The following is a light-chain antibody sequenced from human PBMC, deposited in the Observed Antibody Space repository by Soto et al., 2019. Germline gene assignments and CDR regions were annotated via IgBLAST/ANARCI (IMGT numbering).Light chain of an antibody. CDR1: QSVSSN. V-gene: IGKV3-15*01. Sequence: EIVMTQSPATLSVSPWERATLSCRASQSVSSNFAWYQQKPGQAPRLLIYDASTRATGIPARFSGSGSGTDFTLTIGRLEPEDFAVYYCHQRQSWPRTFGQGTKVDIK. CDR3: HQRQSWPRT. J-gene: IGKJ1*01. CDR2: DAS.